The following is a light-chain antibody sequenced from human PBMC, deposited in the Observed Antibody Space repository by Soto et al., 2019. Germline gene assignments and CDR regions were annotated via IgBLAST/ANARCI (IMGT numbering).Light chain of an antibody. J-gene: IGLJ2*01. V-gene: IGLV3-21*04. CDR2: YDS. CDR1: NIGSKS. Sequence: SYELTQPPSVSVAPGKTARITCGGNNIGSKSVHWYQQKPGQAPVLVIYYDSDRPSGIPERFSGSNSGNTATLTISRVEAGDEADYYCPVWDSSSDQKVFGGGTKLTVL. CDR3: PVWDSSSDQKV.